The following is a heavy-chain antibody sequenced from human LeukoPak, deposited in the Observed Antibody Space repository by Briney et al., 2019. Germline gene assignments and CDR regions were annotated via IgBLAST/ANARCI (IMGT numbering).Heavy chain of an antibody. CDR3: ATRGIAEYDY. D-gene: IGHD6-13*01. Sequence: KVSCKASGYTFTSYWIGWVRQMPGKGLEWMGIIYPGDSDTRYSPSFQGQVTISADKSISTAYLQWSSLKASDTAMYYCATRGIAEYDYWGQGTLVTVSS. J-gene: IGHJ4*02. V-gene: IGHV5-51*01. CDR1: GYTFTSYW. CDR2: IYPGDSDT.